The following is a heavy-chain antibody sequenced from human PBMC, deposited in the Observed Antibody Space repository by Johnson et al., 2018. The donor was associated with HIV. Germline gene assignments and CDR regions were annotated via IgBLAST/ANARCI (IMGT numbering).Heavy chain of an antibody. D-gene: IGHD5-24*01. Sequence: QLVESGGGLVQPGRSLRLSCAASGFTFVDYAMHWVRQAPGKGLEWVSGIRWNSGSIGYADSVKGRFTISRDDARNTLYLQMNSLRIEDTGLYYCAKDGDDGDGPYDAFDIWGQGTMVTVSS. CDR1: GFTFVDYA. J-gene: IGHJ3*02. CDR2: IRWNSGSI. CDR3: AKDGDDGDGPYDAFDI. V-gene: IGHV3-9*01.